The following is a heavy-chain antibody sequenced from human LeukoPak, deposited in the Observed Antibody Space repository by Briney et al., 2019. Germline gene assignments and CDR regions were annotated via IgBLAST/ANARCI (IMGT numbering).Heavy chain of an antibody. CDR2: IGRGIT. V-gene: IGHV3-48*04. Sequence: PGGSLRLSCAASGFTFSSYSMNWVRQAPGKGLEWVSHIGRGITYADSVKGRFTISRGNAKNSVYLQMNSLRAEDTAVYYCARDAPAGEKPEYFFDYWGQGTLVTVSS. CDR3: ARDAPAGEKPEYFFDY. CDR1: GFTFSSYS. J-gene: IGHJ4*02.